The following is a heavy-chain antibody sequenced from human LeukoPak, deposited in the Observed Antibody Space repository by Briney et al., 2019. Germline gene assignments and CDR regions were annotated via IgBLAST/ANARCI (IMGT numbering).Heavy chain of an antibody. CDR1: GGSFSGYY. Sequence: PSETLSLTCAVYGGSFSGYYWSWIRQPPGKGLEWIGEINHSGSTNYNPSLKSRVTIFVDTSKNQFSLKLSSVTAADTAVYYCARHVQYQWFDPWGQGTLVTVSS. CDR2: INHSGST. V-gene: IGHV4-34*01. D-gene: IGHD2-2*01. CDR3: ARHVQYQWFDP. J-gene: IGHJ5*02.